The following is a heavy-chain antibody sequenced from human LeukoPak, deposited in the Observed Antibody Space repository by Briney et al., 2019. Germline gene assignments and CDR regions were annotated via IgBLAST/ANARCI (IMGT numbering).Heavy chain of an antibody. J-gene: IGHJ4*02. D-gene: IGHD4-23*01. V-gene: IGHV4-39*07. CDR3: ARGRAVVRDFDY. CDR2: IFHSGST. Sequence: SETLSLTCTVSGDSIRSSSYYWGWIRQPPGSGLEWIATIFHSGSTYYNPSLKSRVTISVDTSKNQFSLKLSSVTAADTAVYYCARGRAVVRDFDYWGQGTLVTVSS. CDR1: GDSIRSSSYY.